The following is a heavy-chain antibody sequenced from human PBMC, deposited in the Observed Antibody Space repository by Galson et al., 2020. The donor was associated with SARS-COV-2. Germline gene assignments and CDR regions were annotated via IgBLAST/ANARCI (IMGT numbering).Heavy chain of an antibody. CDR1: GFTFSSSD. CDR3: ARQRLPDY. CDR2: ITRGGDT. J-gene: IGHJ4*02. D-gene: IGHD5-12*01. V-gene: IGHV3-23*01. Sequence: TGGSLRLSCAASGFTFSSSDMTWVRQAPGRGLDWVSTITRGGDTYYADSLKGRFSISRDNSKNTLYLQMNHLGAEDTAVYYCARQRLPDYWGQGILVIVSS.